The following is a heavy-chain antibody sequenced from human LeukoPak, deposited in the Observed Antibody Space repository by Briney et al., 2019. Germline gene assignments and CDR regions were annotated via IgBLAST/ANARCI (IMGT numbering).Heavy chain of an antibody. J-gene: IGHJ4*02. CDR3: ARLVSDSSGYYNFDY. Sequence: PSETLSLTCTVSGGSISSGGYYWSWIRQHPGKGLEWIGYIYYSGSTYYNPSLKSRVTISVDTSKNQFSLKLSSVTAADTAVYYCARLVSDSSGYYNFDYWGQGTLVTVSS. CDR2: IYYSGST. CDR1: GGSISSGGYY. V-gene: IGHV4-31*03. D-gene: IGHD3-22*01.